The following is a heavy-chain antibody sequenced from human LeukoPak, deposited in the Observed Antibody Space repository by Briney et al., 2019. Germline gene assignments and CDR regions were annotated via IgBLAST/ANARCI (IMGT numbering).Heavy chain of an antibody. CDR1: GYSISSGYY. Sequence: PSETLSLTCTVSGYSISSGYYWGWIRQPPGKGLEWIATISHSGSTYYNPSLKSRVTISVDTTKNQFSLKLTSVTPADTAVYYCARGVVAAPQTFDYWGQGTLVTVSS. CDR2: ISHSGST. D-gene: IGHD2-15*01. CDR3: ARGVVAAPQTFDY. J-gene: IGHJ4*02. V-gene: IGHV4-38-2*02.